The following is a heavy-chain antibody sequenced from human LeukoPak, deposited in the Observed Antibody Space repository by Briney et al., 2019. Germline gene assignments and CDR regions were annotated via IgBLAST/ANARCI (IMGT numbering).Heavy chain of an antibody. J-gene: IGHJ4*02. CDR3: ARGSGWSYFDY. CDR1: GFTFSSYA. V-gene: IGHV3-30*04. D-gene: IGHD6-19*01. Sequence: QPGRSLRLSCAASGFTFSSYAMHWVRQAPGKGLEWVAVISYDGSNKYYADSVKGRFTISRDNSKNTLYLQMNSLRAEDTAVYYCARGSGWSYFDYWGQGTLVTVSS. CDR2: ISYDGSNK.